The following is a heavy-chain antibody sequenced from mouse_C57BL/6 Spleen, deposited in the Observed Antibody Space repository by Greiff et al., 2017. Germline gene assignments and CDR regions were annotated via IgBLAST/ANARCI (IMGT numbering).Heavy chain of an antibody. CDR1: GYAFTNYL. V-gene: IGHV1-54*01. CDR2: INPGSGGT. Sequence: QVQLKQSGAELVRPGTSVKVSCKASGYAFTNYLIEWVKQRPGQGLEWIGVINPGSGGTNYNEKFKGKATLTADKSSSTAYMQLSSLTSEDSAVYFCARGGYYDDAMDYWGQGTSVTVSS. J-gene: IGHJ4*01. CDR3: ARGGYYDDAMDY. D-gene: IGHD2-4*01.